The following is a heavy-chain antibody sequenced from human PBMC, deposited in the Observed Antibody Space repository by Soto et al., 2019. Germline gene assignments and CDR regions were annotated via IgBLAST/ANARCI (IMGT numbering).Heavy chain of an antibody. Sequence: SVKVSCKASGGTFSSYAISWVRQAPGQGLEWMGGIIPIFGTANYAQKFQGRVTITADESTSTAYMELSSLRSEDTAMYYCARHGMEMATISYYYGMGVWGQGTTVTVSS. CDR2: IIPIFGTA. CDR1: GGTFSSYA. J-gene: IGHJ6*02. CDR3: ARHGMEMATISYYYGMGV. V-gene: IGHV1-69*13. D-gene: IGHD5-12*01.